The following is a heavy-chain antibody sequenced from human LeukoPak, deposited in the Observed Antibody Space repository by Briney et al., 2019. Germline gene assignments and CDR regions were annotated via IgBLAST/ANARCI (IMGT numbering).Heavy chain of an antibody. Sequence: GASVKVSCKASGGTFSSYAISWVRQAPGQGLEWMGGIIPIFGTANYAQKFQGRVTITADKSTSTAYMELSSLRSEDTAVYYCARAVEVRSSRHYYYGMDVWGKGTTVTVSS. CDR1: GGTFSSYA. V-gene: IGHV1-69*06. J-gene: IGHJ6*04. CDR3: ARAVEVRSSRHYYYGMDV. D-gene: IGHD3-10*01. CDR2: IIPIFGTA.